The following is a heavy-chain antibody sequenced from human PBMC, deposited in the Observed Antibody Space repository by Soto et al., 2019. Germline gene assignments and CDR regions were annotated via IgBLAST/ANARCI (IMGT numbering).Heavy chain of an antibody. CDR2: ISFDGSNK. J-gene: IGHJ6*02. Sequence: QVQLMESGGGGVRPGESLRLSCAASAFSFTNFALHWVLQAPGRGLEWVAVISFDGSNKFYVDSVKGRFTISMDNSKNTLYLQMSSLTPDDTGVYYCARQRQPPAGDYYYFGMDVWGQGTTVTVSS. V-gene: IGHV3-30*04. D-gene: IGHD6-25*01. CDR1: AFSFTNFA. CDR3: ARQRQPPAGDYYYFGMDV.